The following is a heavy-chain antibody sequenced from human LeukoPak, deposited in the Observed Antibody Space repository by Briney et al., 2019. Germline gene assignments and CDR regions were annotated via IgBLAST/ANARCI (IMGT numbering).Heavy chain of an antibody. CDR3: ARDKPLTVTLVYSAFDP. Sequence: GGSLRLSCAASGFTFSSYAMSWVRQAPGKGLEWVSAISGSGGSTYYADSVKGRFTISRDNSKNTLYLQMNSLRAEDTAVYYCARDKPLTVTLVYSAFDPWGQGTLVTVSS. CDR2: ISGSGGST. CDR1: GFTFSSYA. D-gene: IGHD4-17*01. J-gene: IGHJ5*02. V-gene: IGHV3-23*01.